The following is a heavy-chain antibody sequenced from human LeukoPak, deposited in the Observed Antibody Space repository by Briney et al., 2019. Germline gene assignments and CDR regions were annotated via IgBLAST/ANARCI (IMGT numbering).Heavy chain of an antibody. J-gene: IGHJ4*02. CDR3: ARGTTVITYY. D-gene: IGHD4-23*01. CDR1: GFTFSSYS. Sequence: PGGSLILSCAASGFTFSSYSMNWVRQAPGKGLEWVSYISSSSSTIYYADSVKGRFTISRDDAKNSLYLQMNSLRDEDTAVSYCARGTTVITYYWGQGTLVTVSS. V-gene: IGHV3-48*02. CDR2: ISSSSSTI.